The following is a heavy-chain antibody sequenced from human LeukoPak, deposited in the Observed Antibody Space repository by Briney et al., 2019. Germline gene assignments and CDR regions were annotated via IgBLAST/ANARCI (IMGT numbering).Heavy chain of an antibody. CDR2: IYHSGST. J-gene: IGHJ4*02. CDR3: AGIAENFDY. Sequence: PSETLSLTCAVSGYSISSGYYWGWIRQPPGKGLEWIGSIYHSGSTYYNPSLKSRVTISVDTSKNQFPLKLSSVTAADTAVYYCAGIAENFDYWGQGTLVTVSS. V-gene: IGHV4-38-2*01. CDR1: GYSISSGYY. D-gene: IGHD6-13*01.